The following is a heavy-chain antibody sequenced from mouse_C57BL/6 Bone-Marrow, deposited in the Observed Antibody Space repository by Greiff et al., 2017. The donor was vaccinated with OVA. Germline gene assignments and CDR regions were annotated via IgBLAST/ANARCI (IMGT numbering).Heavy chain of an antibody. CDR2: IYPGDGDT. D-gene: IGHD1-1*01. J-gene: IGHJ4*01. CDR1: GYAFSSSW. V-gene: IGHV1-82*01. CDR3: ARYYYGSSWAMDY. Sequence: LVKPGASVQISCKASGYAFSSSWMNWVKQRPGKGLEWIGRIYPGDGDTNYNGKFKGKATLTADKSSSTAYMQLSSLTSEDSAVYFCARYYYGSSWAMDYWGQGTSVTVSS.